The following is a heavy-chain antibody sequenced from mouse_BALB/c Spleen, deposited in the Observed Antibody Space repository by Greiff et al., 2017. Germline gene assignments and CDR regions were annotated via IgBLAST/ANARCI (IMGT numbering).Heavy chain of an antibody. CDR1: GFSLTSYG. J-gene: IGHJ1*01. V-gene: IGHV2-5-1*01. CDR2: IWRGGST. D-gene: IGHD1-2*01. CDR3: AKNYGYPDWYFDV. Sequence: VQLKQSGPSLVQPSQSLSITCTVSGFSLTSYGVHWVRQSPGKGLEWLGVIWRGGSTDYNAAFMSRLSITKDNSKSQVFFKMNSLQADDTAIYYCAKNYGYPDWYFDVWGAGTTVTVSS.